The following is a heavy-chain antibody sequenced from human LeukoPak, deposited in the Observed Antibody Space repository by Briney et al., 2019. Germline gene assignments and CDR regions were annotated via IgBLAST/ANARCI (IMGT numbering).Heavy chain of an antibody. CDR1: GGSISSYY. Sequence: SETLSLTCTVSGGSISSYYWSWIRQPPGKGLEWIGYIYYSGSTNYNPSLKSRVTIPVDTSKNQFSLKLSSVTAAVTAVYYCARVVRFGELFRIDYWGQGTLVTVSS. J-gene: IGHJ4*02. CDR2: IYYSGST. CDR3: ARVVRFGELFRIDY. V-gene: IGHV4-59*01. D-gene: IGHD3-10*01.